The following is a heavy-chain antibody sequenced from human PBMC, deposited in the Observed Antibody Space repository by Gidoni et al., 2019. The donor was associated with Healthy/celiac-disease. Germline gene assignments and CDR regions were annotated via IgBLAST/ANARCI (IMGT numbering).Heavy chain of an antibody. CDR2: IKAGNGNT. J-gene: IGHJ6*02. V-gene: IGHV1-3*01. Sequence: QVQLVQSGDGVKKPGASGVVSCKASGSTFTSYAMHWVRHAPGQRLEWMGWIKAGNGNTRYSQKFQGRVTITRDTSASTAYMELSSLRSEDTAVYYCAREFFGNYGMDVWGQGTTVTVSS. CDR1: GSTFTSYA. CDR3: AREFFGNYGMDV. D-gene: IGHD3-10*01.